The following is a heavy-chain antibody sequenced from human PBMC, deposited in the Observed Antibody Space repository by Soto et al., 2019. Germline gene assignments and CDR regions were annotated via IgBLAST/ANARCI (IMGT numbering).Heavy chain of an antibody. J-gene: IGHJ5*02. CDR1: GGSFSGYY. V-gene: IGHV4-34*01. Sequence: SETLSLTCAVYGGSFSGYYWSWIRQPPGKGLEWIGEINHSGSTNYNPSLKSRVTISVDTSKNQFSLKLSSVTAADTAVYYCARAHSIVLMVYAISWFDPWGQGTLVTVSS. CDR3: ARAHSIVLMVYAISWFDP. CDR2: INHSGST. D-gene: IGHD2-8*01.